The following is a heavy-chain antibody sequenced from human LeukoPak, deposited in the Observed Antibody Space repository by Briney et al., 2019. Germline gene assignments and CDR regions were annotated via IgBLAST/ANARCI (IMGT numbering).Heavy chain of an antibody. V-gene: IGHV4-59*01. CDR1: GGSISSYY. CDR2: IYYSGST. CDR3: AREKGRSPNPRAFDI. Sequence: SETLSLTCTVSGGSISSYYWSWIRQPPGKGLEWIGYIYYSGSTNYNPSLKNRVTISVDTSKNQFSLKLSSVTAADTAVYYCAREKGRSPNPRAFDIWGQGTMVTVSS. J-gene: IGHJ3*02.